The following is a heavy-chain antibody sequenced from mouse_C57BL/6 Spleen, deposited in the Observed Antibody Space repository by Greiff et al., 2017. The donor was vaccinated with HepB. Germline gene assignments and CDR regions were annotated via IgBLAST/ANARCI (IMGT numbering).Heavy chain of an antibody. CDR1: GFTFTDYY. D-gene: IGHD1-1*01. CDR3: ARFSLILREGLYAMDY. Sequence: DVKLVESGGGLVQPGGSLSLSCAASGFTFTDYYMSWVRQPPGKALEWLGFIRNKANGYTTEYSASVKGRFTITRDNSQSILYLQMNALRAEDNDTYYCARFSLILREGLYAMDYWGQGTSVTVSS. CDR2: IRNKANGYTT. J-gene: IGHJ4*01. V-gene: IGHV7-3*01.